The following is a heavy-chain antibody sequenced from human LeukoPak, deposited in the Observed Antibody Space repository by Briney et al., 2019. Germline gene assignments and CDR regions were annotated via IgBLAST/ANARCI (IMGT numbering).Heavy chain of an antibody. D-gene: IGHD2-21*01. CDR1: GGSFSGYY. Sequence: SETLSLTCAVYGGSFSGYYWSWIRQPPGKGLEWIGEINHSGSTNYNPSLKSRVTISVDTSKNQFSLKLSSVTAADTAVYYCAREIDPLGQYDIWGQGTMVTVSS. CDR2: INHSGST. J-gene: IGHJ3*02. V-gene: IGHV4-34*01. CDR3: AREIDPLGQYDI.